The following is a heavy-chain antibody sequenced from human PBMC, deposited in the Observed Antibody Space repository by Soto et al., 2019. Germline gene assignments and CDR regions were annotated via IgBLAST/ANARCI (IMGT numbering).Heavy chain of an antibody. CDR2: INSDGSST. J-gene: IGHJ6*02. Sequence: GGSLRLSCAASGFTFSSYWMHWVRQAPGKGLVWVSRINSDGSSTSYADSVKGRFTISRDNAKNTLYLQMNSLRAEDTAVYYCARGDLVGGNTYYYYGMDVWGQGTTVTVS. V-gene: IGHV3-74*01. CDR1: GFTFSSYW. CDR3: ARGDLVGGNTYYYYGMDV. D-gene: IGHD2-15*01.